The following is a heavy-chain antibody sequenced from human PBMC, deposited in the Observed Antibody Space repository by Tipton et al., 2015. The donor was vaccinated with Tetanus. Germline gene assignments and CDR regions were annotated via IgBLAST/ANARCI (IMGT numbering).Heavy chain of an antibody. V-gene: IGHV5-51*01. J-gene: IGHJ4*02. CDR3: ARHTSGSYHAPFDY. Sequence: VQLVQSGAEVKKPGESLNISCKASGYNFATFWIGWVRQKPGKGLEWMGIIYPGDSSVRYSPTFHGQVTISADRSTTTAYLQWDSLKASDSAMYYCARHTSGSYHAPFDYWGQGTLVTVSS. D-gene: IGHD1-26*01. CDR2: IYPGDSSV. CDR1: GYNFATFW.